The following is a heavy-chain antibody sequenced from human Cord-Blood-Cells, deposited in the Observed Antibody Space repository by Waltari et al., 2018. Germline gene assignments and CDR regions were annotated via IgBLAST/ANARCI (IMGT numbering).Heavy chain of an antibody. V-gene: IGHV4-39*01. Sequence: LKLKESGPGRVKPSETLSLTCTVSGGAISSSSYYWGWIRQPPGKGLEWIGSIYYSGRTIHNPSLKSRVTISVDTSKNQFSLKLSSVTAADTAVYYCARGDYDFWSGYYDYWGQGTLVTVSS. CDR1: GGAISSSSYY. CDR3: ARGDYDFWSGYYDY. J-gene: IGHJ4*02. CDR2: IYYSGRT. D-gene: IGHD3-3*01.